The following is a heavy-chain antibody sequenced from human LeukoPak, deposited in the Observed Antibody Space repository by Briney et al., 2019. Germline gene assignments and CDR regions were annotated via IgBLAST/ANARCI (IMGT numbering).Heavy chain of an antibody. J-gene: IGHJ4*02. CDR2: ISAYNGNT. CDR3: ARGPVGGPTDY. Sequence: GGSVKVSCKASGYTFTSYGISWGRHAPGQGREWMGWISAYNGNTNYAQKLQGTVTMTTDTSTSTAYMELRSLRSDDTAVYYCARGPVGGPTDYWGQGTLVTVSS. D-gene: IGHD2-15*01. V-gene: IGHV1-18*01. CDR1: GYTFTSYG.